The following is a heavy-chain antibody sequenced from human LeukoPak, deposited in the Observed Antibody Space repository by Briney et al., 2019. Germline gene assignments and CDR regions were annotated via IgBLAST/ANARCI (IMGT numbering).Heavy chain of an antibody. CDR2: ISYDGSNK. CDR1: GFTFSSYA. V-gene: IGHV3-30-3*01. J-gene: IGHJ4*02. D-gene: IGHD4-11*01. Sequence: PGGSLRLSCAASGFTFSSYAMHWVRQAPGKGLEWVAVISYDGSNKYYADSVKGRFTISRDNSKNTLYLQMNSLRAEDTAVYYCAREGNSNYGLDYWGQGTLVTVSS. CDR3: AREGNSNYGLDY.